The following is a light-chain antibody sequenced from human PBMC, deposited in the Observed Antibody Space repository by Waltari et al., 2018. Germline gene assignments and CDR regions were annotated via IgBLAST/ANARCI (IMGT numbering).Light chain of an antibody. CDR2: DKN. V-gene: IGLV3-19*01. CDR1: SLRSYY. Sequence: SSELTQDPAVSVAMGQTVRITCQGDSLRSYYASWYQQRPGQAPILVMYDKNNRPSGVPDRFSGSRSDNTASLTITGAQAEDEASYYCHSRDASGVGGSFGGGTKLTVL. CDR3: HSRDASGVGGS. J-gene: IGLJ2*01.